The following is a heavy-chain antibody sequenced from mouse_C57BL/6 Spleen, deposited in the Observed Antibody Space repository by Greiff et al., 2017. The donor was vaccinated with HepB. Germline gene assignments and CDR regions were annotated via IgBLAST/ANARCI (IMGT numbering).Heavy chain of an antibody. V-gene: IGHV5-16*01. CDR3: AREALYYGDYDC. CDR1: GFTFSDYY. CDR2: INYDGSST. J-gene: IGHJ2*01. D-gene: IGHD2-13*01. Sequence: DVKLVESEGGLVQPGSSMKLSCTASGFTFSDYYMAWVRQVPEKGLEWVANINYDGSSTYYLDSLKSRFIISRDNAKNLLYLQMRSLKSEDTATYCSAREALYYGDYDCWGQGTTLTVAS.